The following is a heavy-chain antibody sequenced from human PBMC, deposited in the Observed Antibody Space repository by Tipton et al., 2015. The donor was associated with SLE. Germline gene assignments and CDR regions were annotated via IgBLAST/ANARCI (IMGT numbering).Heavy chain of an antibody. V-gene: IGHV4-61*05. CDR2: VYPSGGS. J-gene: IGHJ6*03. Sequence: TLSLTCTVSGDSISSSSYYWGWIRQPPGKGLEYIGYVYPSGGSDYNPSLSGRVTISFDTSKNQFSLRLTSATAADTAVYYCARVGHGFDSSGYNSRYYYYMDVWGKGTTVTVSS. CDR3: ARVGHGFDSSGYNSRYYYYMDV. D-gene: IGHD3-22*01. CDR1: GDSISSSSYY.